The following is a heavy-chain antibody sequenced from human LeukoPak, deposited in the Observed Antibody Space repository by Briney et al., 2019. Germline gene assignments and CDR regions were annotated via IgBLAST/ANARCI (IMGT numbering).Heavy chain of an antibody. V-gene: IGHV4-34*01. Sequence: SETLSLTCTVSGGSISSYFWNWIRQPPGKGLEWIGEINHSGSTNYNPSLKSRVTISVDTSKNQFSLKLSSVTAADTAVYYCARLVFPDYWGQGTLVTASS. J-gene: IGHJ4*02. CDR2: INHSGST. D-gene: IGHD3-16*01. CDR3: ARLVFPDY. CDR1: GGSISSYF.